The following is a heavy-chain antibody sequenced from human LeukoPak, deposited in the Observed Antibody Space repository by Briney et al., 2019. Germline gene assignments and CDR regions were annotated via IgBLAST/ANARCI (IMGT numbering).Heavy chain of an antibody. V-gene: IGHV3-30*18. Sequence: GRSLRLSCAASGFTFSSYGMHWVRQAPGKGLEWVAVISYDGSNKYYADSVKGRFTISRDNSKNTLYLQMNSLRAEDTAVYYCAKDVISYFDWLLDYWGQGTLVTVSS. CDR3: AKDVISYFDWLLDY. D-gene: IGHD3-9*01. J-gene: IGHJ4*02. CDR1: GFTFSSYG. CDR2: ISYDGSNK.